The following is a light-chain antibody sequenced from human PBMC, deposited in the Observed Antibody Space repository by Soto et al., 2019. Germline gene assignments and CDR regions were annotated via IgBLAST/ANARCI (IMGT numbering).Light chain of an antibody. CDR3: HQYNSYPRT. V-gene: IGKV1-5*03. CDR2: KAS. J-gene: IGKJ1*01. CDR1: QTISTW. Sequence: DIQVTQSPPTLSASVGDRVTITCRASQTISTWMAWYQQKPGQAPRLLIHKASTVETGVPSRFSGSGYGSEFTLIISSLQPDDSATYYCHQYNSYPRTFGQGTKVDI.